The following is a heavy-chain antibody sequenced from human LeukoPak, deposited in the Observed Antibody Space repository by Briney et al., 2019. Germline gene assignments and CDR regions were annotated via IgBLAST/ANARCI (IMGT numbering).Heavy chain of an antibody. CDR1: GGSISSSSYY. V-gene: IGHV4-39*07. CDR2: IYYSGST. J-gene: IGHJ3*02. CDR3: AREYGDYHVQAFDI. D-gene: IGHD4-17*01. Sequence: SSETLSLTCTVSGGSISSSSYYWGWIRQPPGKGLEWIGSIYYSGSTYYNPSLKSRVTISVDTSKNQFSLKLSSVTAADTAVYYCAREYGDYHVQAFDIWGQGTMVTVSS.